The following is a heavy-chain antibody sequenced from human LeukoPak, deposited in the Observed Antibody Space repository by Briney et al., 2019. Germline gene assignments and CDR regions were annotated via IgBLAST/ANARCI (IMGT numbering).Heavy chain of an antibody. Sequence: ASVKVSCKASGYTFTGYYMHWVRQAPGQGLEWMGWINPNSGGTNYAQKFQGRVTMTRDTSTSTAYMELSRLRSDDTAVYYWAGGGGGQLPIWFDPWGQGTLVTVSS. V-gene: IGHV1-2*02. CDR1: GYTFTGYY. J-gene: IGHJ5*02. CDR3: AGGGGGQLPIWFDP. D-gene: IGHD3-16*01. CDR2: INPNSGGT.